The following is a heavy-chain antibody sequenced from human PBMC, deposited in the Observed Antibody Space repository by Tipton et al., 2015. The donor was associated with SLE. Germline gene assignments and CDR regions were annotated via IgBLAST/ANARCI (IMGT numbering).Heavy chain of an antibody. D-gene: IGHD2-15*01. CDR3: ARPGSSDWYFDL. V-gene: IGHV5-51*01. J-gene: IGHJ2*01. CDR1: GYSFTSYW. CDR2: IYPGDSDT. Sequence: QLVQSGAEVKKPGESLKISCKGSGYSFTSYWIGWVRQMPGKGLEWMGIIYPGDSDTRYSPSFQGQVTIPADNSISTAYLQWSSLRASEPAMYYWARPGSSDWYFDLWGRGTLVTVSS.